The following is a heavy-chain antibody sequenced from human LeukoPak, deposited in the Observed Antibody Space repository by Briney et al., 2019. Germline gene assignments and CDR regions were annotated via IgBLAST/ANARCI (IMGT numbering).Heavy chain of an antibody. D-gene: IGHD3-3*01. Sequence: GGSLRLSCAAAGFTFSDYGMNWVRQAPGKGLEWVSGISGSGISTYYADSVKGRFTISRDNAKNSLYLEMNSLRAEDTAVYYCARDRNTDFWSGYYTNYCDYWGQGTLVTVSS. J-gene: IGHJ4*02. V-gene: IGHV3-21*01. CDR1: GFTFSDYG. CDR2: ISGSGIST. CDR3: ARDRNTDFWSGYYTNYCDY.